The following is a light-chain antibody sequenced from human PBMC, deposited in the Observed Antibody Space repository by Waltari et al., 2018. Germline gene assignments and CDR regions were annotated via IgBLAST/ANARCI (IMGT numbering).Light chain of an antibody. CDR2: DAS. J-gene: IGKJ1*01. Sequence: EIMLTQSPGTLSLSPRERATLSCRASQSISRFLAWYQQKPGQAPRLLIYDASTRATGIPDRFSGSGSGTDFSLTISRLEPEDIAVYYCQKYGSLPATFGQGTKVEIK. V-gene: IGKV3-20*01. CDR3: QKYGSLPAT. CDR1: QSISRF.